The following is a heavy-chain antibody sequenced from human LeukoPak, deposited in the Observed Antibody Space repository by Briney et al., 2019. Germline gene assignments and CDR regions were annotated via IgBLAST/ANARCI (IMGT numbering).Heavy chain of an antibody. J-gene: IGHJ4*02. CDR1: GGTFSSYA. Sequence: ASVKVSCKASGGTFSSYAISWVRQAPGQGLEWMGGIIPIFGTANYAQKFQGRVTITTDESTSTAYMELSSLRSEDTAVYYCARDKGSYRPAGSFDYWGQGTLVTVSS. V-gene: IGHV1-69*05. CDR3: ARDKGSYRPAGSFDY. CDR2: IIPIFGTA. D-gene: IGHD6-13*01.